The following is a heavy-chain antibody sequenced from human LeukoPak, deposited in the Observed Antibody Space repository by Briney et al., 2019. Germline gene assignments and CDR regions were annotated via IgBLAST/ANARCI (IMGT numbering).Heavy chain of an antibody. CDR3: ARDDYYDSSGYSLDY. Sequence: PGRSLRLSCAASGFTFSSYAMHWVRQAPGKGLEWVAVISYDGSNKYYADSVKGRLTISRDNSKNTLYLQMNSLRAEDTAVYYCARDDYYDSSGYSLDYWGQGTLVTVSS. V-gene: IGHV3-30*04. J-gene: IGHJ4*02. CDR2: ISYDGSNK. CDR1: GFTFSSYA. D-gene: IGHD3-22*01.